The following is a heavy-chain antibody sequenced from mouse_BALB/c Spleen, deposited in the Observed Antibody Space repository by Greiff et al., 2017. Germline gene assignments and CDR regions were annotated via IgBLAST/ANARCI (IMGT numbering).Heavy chain of an antibody. J-gene: IGHJ4*01. V-gene: IGHV2-9-2*01. Sequence: QVQLQESGPGLVAPSQSLSITCTVSGFSLTSYDISWIRQPPGKGLEWLGVIWTGGGTNYNSAFMSRLSISKDNSKSQVFLKMNSLQTDDTAIYYCVRGVLRLGAMDYWGQGTSVTVSS. CDR2: IWTGGGT. CDR1: GFSLTSYD. D-gene: IGHD1-2*01. CDR3: VRGVLRLGAMDY.